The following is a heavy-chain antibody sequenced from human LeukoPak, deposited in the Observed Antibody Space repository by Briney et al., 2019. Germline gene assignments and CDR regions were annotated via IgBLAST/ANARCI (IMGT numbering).Heavy chain of an antibody. CDR1: GGSISSSSYY. D-gene: IGHD3-22*01. V-gene: IGHV4-39*07. CDR2: IHYSGST. Sequence: SETLSLTCTVSGGSISSSSYYWGWIRQPPGTGLEWIGSIHYSGSTNYNPSLKSRVTISVDTSKNQFSLKLSSVTAADTAVYYCAREAYDSSGYWGSYYYYYYMDVWGQGTLVTVSS. J-gene: IGHJ6*03. CDR3: AREAYDSSGYWGSYYYYYYMDV.